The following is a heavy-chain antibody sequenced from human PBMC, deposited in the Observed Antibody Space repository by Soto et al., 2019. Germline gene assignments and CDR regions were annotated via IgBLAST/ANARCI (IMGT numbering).Heavy chain of an antibody. CDR2: IYSGGST. V-gene: IGHV3-66*01. CDR1: GFTVSSNY. CDR3: ARAAFLEWLPYDHYYYYYMDV. J-gene: IGHJ6*03. D-gene: IGHD3-3*01. Sequence: PGGSLRLSCAASGFTVSSNYMSWVRQAPGKGLEWVSVIYSGGSTYYADSVKGRFTISRDNSKNTLYLQMNSLRAEDTAVYYCARAAFLEWLPYDHYYYYYMDVWGKGTTVTVSS.